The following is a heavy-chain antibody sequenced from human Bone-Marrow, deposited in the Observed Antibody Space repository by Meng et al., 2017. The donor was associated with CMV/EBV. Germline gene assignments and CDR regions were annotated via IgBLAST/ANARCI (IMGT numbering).Heavy chain of an antibody. J-gene: IGHJ4*02. D-gene: IGHD3-22*01. CDR3: ASDYYDSSGYPN. CDR2: ISSSGSTI. CDR1: GFTFSDYY. V-gene: IGHV3-11*01. Sequence: GEYLKISCAASGFTFSDYYMSWIRQAPGKGLEWVSYISSSGSTIYYADAVKGRFTISRNNAKNSLYLQMNSLRTEDTAVYYCASDYYDSSGYPNWSQGTLVTVSS.